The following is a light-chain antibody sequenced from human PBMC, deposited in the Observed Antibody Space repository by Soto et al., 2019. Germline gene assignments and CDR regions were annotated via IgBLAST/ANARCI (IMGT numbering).Light chain of an antibody. CDR2: LVS. V-gene: IGKV2-28*01. CDR3: MQALQTPRT. J-gene: IGKJ1*01. CDR1: HSLLHSRDYNY. Sequence: EIVMTQSPLSLPVTPGEPASISCRTTHSLLHSRDYNYLDWYLQKPGPSPQLMIYLVSNRACGVPGRVSGSGSGTDFTLKISRVEAEDVGVYYCMQALQTPRTFGQGTKVEIK.